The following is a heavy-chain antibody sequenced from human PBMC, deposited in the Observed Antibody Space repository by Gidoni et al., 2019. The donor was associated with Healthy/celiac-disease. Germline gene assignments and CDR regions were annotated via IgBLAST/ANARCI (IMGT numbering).Heavy chain of an antibody. Sequence: EVQLVESGGGLVQPGRSLSLSCTASGFTFGVYAMSWVRQAPGKGLEWVGFIRSKAYGGTTEYAASVKGRFTISRDDSKSIAYLQMNSLKTEDTAVYYCTRDLSYGDIYYGMDVWGQGTTVTVSS. CDR2: IRSKAYGGTT. J-gene: IGHJ6*02. CDR3: TRDLSYGDIYYGMDV. D-gene: IGHD4-17*01. CDR1: GFTFGVYA. V-gene: IGHV3-49*04.